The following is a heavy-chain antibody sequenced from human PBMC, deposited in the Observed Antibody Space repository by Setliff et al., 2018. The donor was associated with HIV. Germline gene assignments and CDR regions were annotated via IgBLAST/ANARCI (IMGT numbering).Heavy chain of an antibody. V-gene: IGHV4-4*02. Sequence: ASETLSLTCAVSGGSISSSNWWSWVRQPPGKGLEWIGEIYHGGSTNYNPSLKSRVTMSVDKSKNQFSLKLASVTAADTAVYYCASGEPYYYDSTGYSGNYFDYWGQGTLVTVSS. CDR1: GGSISSSNW. CDR2: IYHGGST. CDR3: ASGEPYYYDSTGYSGNYFDY. J-gene: IGHJ4*02. D-gene: IGHD3-22*01.